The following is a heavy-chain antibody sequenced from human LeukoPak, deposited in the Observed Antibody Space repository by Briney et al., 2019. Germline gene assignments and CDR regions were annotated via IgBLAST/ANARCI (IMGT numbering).Heavy chain of an antibody. J-gene: IGHJ4*02. Sequence: PSETLSLTCAVYGGSLSNYYWIWVSQPPGKGLEWIGEINHSGRTHYNPSPKSRVTISTDTSKNQFSLKLSSVTAADTAVYYCAIEAIVGAPRGDYWGQGSLVTVSS. CDR3: AIEAIVGAPRGDY. CDR1: GGSLSNYY. V-gene: IGHV4-34*01. D-gene: IGHD1-26*01. CDR2: INHSGRT.